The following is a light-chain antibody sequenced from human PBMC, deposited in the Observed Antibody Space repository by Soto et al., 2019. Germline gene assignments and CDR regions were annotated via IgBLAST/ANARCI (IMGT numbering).Light chain of an antibody. CDR3: QNYNSAPLT. CDR1: QDISNS. J-gene: IGKJ4*01. Sequence: DIQMTQSPSSLSASVGDRVTITCRASQDISNSLAWYQQKPGEVPKVLIYATSILQSGVPARFSGSGSGTDFTLTIRSLQPEAVATYYCQNYNSAPLTFGGGTKVEI. V-gene: IGKV1-27*01. CDR2: ATS.